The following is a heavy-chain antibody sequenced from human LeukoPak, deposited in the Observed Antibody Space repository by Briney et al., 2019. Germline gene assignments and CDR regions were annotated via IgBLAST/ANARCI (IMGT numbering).Heavy chain of an antibody. CDR3: ARVDRSVVASFDY. V-gene: IGHV4-30-4*08. Sequence: PSQTLSLTCTDSGGSISSGDYYWSWIRQPPGKGLEWIGYIYYSGSTYYNPSLKSRVTISVDTSKNQFSLNLSSVTAADTAVEYCARVDRSVVASFDYWGQGTLVTISS. D-gene: IGHD2-21*01. CDR2: IYYSGST. J-gene: IGHJ4*02. CDR1: GGSISSGDYY.